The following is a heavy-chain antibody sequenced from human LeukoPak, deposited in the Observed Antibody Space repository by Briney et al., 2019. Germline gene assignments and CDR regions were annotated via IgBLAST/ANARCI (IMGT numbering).Heavy chain of an antibody. V-gene: IGHV1-18*01. CDR2: ISAYKGNT. CDR1: GCTFTSYG. CDR3: ARDKPSGYGDYGIDY. D-gene: IGHD4-17*01. J-gene: IGHJ4*02. Sequence: ASVKVSCKASGCTFTSYGISWVRQAPGQGLEWMGWISAYKGNTNYAQKLQRRVTTTPATSTTTAYMELRSLRSDDTAVYYCARDKPSGYGDYGIDYWGQGTLVTVSS.